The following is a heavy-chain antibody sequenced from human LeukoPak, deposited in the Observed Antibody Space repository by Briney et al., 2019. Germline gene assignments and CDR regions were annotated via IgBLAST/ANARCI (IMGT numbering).Heavy chain of an antibody. CDR3: AKDHLPDTVTIDY. CDR2: ISGSGGST. J-gene: IGHJ4*02. D-gene: IGHD4-17*01. CDR1: GFTFSSYA. V-gene: IGHV3-23*01. Sequence: GGSPRLSCAASGFTFSSYAMSWVRQAPGKGLEWVSAISGSGGSTYYADSVEGRFTISRDNSKNTLYLQMNSLRAEDTAVYYCAKDHLPDTVTIDYWGQGTLVTVSS.